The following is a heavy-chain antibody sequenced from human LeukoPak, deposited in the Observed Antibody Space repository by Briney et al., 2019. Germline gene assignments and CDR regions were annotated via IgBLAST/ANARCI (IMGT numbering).Heavy chain of an antibody. CDR2: INHSGST. D-gene: IGHD3-3*01. CDR3: ARGIRYYDFWSGYQVFYYYFDY. J-gene: IGHJ4*02. CDR1: GGSFSGYY. Sequence: SETLSLTCAVYGGSFSGYYWSWIRQPPGKGLEWIGEINHSGSTNYNPSLKSRVTISVDTSKNQFSLKLSSVTAADTAVYYCARGIRYYDFWSGYQVFYYYFDYWGQGTLVTVSS. V-gene: IGHV4-34*01.